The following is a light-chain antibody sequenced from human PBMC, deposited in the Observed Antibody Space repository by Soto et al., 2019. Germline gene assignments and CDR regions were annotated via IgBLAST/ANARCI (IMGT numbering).Light chain of an antibody. CDR3: QQYNNWPPYPVT. V-gene: IGKV3-15*01. CDR2: GAS. CDR1: QSVSSN. Sequence: EIVMTQSPATLSVSPGERATLSCRASQSVSSNLAWYQQKPGQAPRLLIYGASTRATGIPARFSGSGSGTEFTLTISSLQSEDFAVYYCQQYNNWPPYPVTFGGGTKVEIK. J-gene: IGKJ4*01.